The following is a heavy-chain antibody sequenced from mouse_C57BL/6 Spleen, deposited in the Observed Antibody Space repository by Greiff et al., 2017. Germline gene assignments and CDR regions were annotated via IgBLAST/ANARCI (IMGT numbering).Heavy chain of an antibody. D-gene: IGHD2-10*02. J-gene: IGHJ2*01. CDR3: AREGYGNYYY. Sequence: VQLQQSGPGLVKPSQSLSLTCSVTGYSITSGYYWNWIRQFPGNKLEWMGYISYDGSNNYNPSLKNRISITRDTSKNQFFLKLNSVTTEDTATYYCAREGYGNYYYWGQGTTLTVSS. V-gene: IGHV3-6*01. CDR1: GYSITSGYY. CDR2: ISYDGSN.